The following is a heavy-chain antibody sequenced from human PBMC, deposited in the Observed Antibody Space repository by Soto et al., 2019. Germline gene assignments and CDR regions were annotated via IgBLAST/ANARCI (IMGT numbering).Heavy chain of an antibody. Sequence: SETLSLTCTVSDGSISNYFWSWIRQPPGKGLQWIGYLYYSGNTNYNPSLKSRVTISVDTSKNQFSLNLYSVTAADTAVYYCARVPDYWGQGILVTVSS. CDR1: DGSISNYF. D-gene: IGHD2-2*01. CDR2: LYYSGNT. V-gene: IGHV4-59*12. J-gene: IGHJ4*02. CDR3: ARVPDY.